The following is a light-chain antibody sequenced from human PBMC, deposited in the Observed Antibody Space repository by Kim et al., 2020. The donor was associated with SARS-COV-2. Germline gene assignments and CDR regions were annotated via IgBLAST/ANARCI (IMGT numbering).Light chain of an antibody. CDR1: KLGDKY. CDR3: QAWDSSTWV. V-gene: IGLV3-1*01. J-gene: IGLJ3*02. Sequence: SVSPGQTANITCSGDKLGDKYASWYQQKPGQSPVLVIYQDRKRPSGIPERFSGSNSGNTATLTISGTQAMDEADYYCQAWDSSTWVFGGGTQLTVL. CDR2: QDR.